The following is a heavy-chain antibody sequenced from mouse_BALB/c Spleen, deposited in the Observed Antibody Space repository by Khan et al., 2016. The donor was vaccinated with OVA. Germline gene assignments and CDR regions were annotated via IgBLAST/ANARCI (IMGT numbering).Heavy chain of an antibody. CDR3: ARRGVYGIFAY. Sequence: VELVESGAELAKPGASVKMSCKASGYTFTNYWMHWVKQRPGQGLEWIGYINPSTDYTEYNQKFKDKATLTADKSSSTAYMQLSSLTSEDSAVYYCARRGVYGIFAYWGQGTLVTVSA. J-gene: IGHJ3*01. D-gene: IGHD2-1*01. CDR2: INPSTDYT. CDR1: GYTFTNYW. V-gene: IGHV1-7*01.